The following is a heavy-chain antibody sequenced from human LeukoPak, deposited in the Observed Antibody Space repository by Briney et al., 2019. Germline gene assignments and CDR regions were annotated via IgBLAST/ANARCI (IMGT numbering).Heavy chain of an antibody. V-gene: IGHV3-30*02. Sequence: PGGSLRLSCAASGFIFSNYGIHWVRQAPGKGLEWVSFIRYDGSNKNYVDSVKGRFTISRDNSKNTLYLQMNSLRPEDTAVYYCAKYDSSGLDYWGQGTLVTVSS. CDR3: AKYDSSGLDY. J-gene: IGHJ4*02. CDR1: GFIFSNYG. D-gene: IGHD6-19*01. CDR2: IRYDGSNK.